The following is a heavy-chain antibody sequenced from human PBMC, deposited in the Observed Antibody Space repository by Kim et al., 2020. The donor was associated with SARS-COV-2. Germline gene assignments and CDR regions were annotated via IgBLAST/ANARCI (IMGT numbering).Heavy chain of an antibody. Sequence: SETLSLTCAVYGGSFSGYYWSWIRQPPGKGLEWIGEINHSGSTNYNPSLKSRVTISVDTSKNQFSLKLSSVTAADTAVYYCARGLIRRLRGYSYGYYGYWGQGTLVTVSS. D-gene: IGHD5-18*01. CDR3: ARGLIRRLRGYSYGYYGY. CDR2: INHSGST. J-gene: IGHJ4*02. V-gene: IGHV4-34*01. CDR1: GGSFSGYY.